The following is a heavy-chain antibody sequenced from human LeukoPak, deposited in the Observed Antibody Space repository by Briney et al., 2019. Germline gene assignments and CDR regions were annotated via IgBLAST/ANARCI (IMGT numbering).Heavy chain of an antibody. CDR2: IYYSGST. V-gene: IGHV4-59*01. Sequence: SETLSLTCTVSGGSFSSYYWSWIRQPPGKGLEWIGYIYYSGSTNYNPSLKSRVTISVDTSKNQFSLKLSSVTAADTAVYYCARVGYSSSWYEYYYYGMDVWGQGTTVTVSS. CDR1: GGSFSSYY. D-gene: IGHD6-13*01. J-gene: IGHJ6*02. CDR3: ARVGYSSSWYEYYYYGMDV.